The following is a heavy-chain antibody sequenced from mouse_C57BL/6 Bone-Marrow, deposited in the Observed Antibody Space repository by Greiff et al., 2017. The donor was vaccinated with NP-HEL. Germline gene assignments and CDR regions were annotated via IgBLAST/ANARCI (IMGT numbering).Heavy chain of an antibody. CDR2: IDPSDSYT. V-gene: IGHV1-69*01. J-gene: IGHJ3*01. CDR3: ARGGDYDPSWFAY. Sequence: QVQLKQPGAELVMPGASVKLSCKASGYTFTSYWMHWVKQRPGQGLEWIGEIDPSDSYTNYNQKFKGKSTLTVDKSSSTAYMQLSSLTSEDSAVYYGARGGDYDPSWFAYWGQGTLVTVSA. D-gene: IGHD2-4*01. CDR1: GYTFTSYW.